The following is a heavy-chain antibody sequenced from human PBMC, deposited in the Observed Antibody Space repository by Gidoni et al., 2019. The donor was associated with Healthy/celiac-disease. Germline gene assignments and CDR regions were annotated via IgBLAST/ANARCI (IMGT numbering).Heavy chain of an antibody. Sequence: EVQLVESGGGLVQPGGSLRLSCAASGFTFSSYWMSWVRQAPGKGLEWVANIKQDGSEKYYVDSVKGRFTISRDNAKNSLYLQMNSLRAEDTAVYYCARDPDGYNSPAPFDYWGQGTLVTVSS. CDR3: ARDPDGYNSPAPFDY. CDR1: GFTFSSYW. V-gene: IGHV3-7*03. D-gene: IGHD1-20*01. CDR2: IKQDGSEK. J-gene: IGHJ4*02.